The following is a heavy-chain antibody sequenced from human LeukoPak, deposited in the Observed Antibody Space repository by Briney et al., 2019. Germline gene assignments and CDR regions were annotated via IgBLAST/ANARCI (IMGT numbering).Heavy chain of an antibody. J-gene: IGHJ4*02. CDR2: IKQDGSEK. CDR3: ASNTIFGDYFDY. Sequence: PGGSLRLSCAASGFTFSSYWMSWVRQAPGKGGEWVANIKQDGSEKYYLDSVKGRFTISRDNAKNSLYLQMNSLRAEGTAVYYCASNTIFGDYFDYWGQGTLVTVSS. D-gene: IGHD3-3*01. CDR1: GFTFSSYW. V-gene: IGHV3-7*01.